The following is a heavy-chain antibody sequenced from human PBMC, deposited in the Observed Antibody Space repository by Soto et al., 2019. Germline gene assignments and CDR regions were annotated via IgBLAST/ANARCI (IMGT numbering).Heavy chain of an antibody. J-gene: IGHJ4*02. Sequence: QVHFVQSGTEVKKSGASVKVSCKTSGYIFTNYPIHWVRQAPGRGLEWVGWINTGNGTTRYSPRLQGRVSLKTATSASTVYLDLTSLRFEDTAVYYCASNAFDYWGQGTLVAVSP. CDR2: INTGNGTT. CDR3: ASNAFDY. D-gene: IGHD2-8*01. CDR1: GYIFTNYP. V-gene: IGHV1-3*04.